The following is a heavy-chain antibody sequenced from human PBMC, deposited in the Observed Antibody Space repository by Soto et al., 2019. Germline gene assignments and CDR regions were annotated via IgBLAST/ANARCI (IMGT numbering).Heavy chain of an antibody. CDR3: ARHVQYYYDSSGYHYFDY. J-gene: IGHJ4*02. Sequence: PGESLKISCKGSGYSFTSYWIGWVRQMPGKGLEWMGIIYPGDSDTRYSPSFQGQVTISADKSISTAYLQWSSLKASDTAMYYCARHVQYYYDSSGYHYFDYWGQGTLVTVSS. CDR2: IYPGDSDT. V-gene: IGHV5-51*01. CDR1: GYSFTSYW. D-gene: IGHD3-22*01.